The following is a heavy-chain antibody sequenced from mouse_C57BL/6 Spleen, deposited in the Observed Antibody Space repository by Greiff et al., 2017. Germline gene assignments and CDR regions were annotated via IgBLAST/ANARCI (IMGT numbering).Heavy chain of an antibody. V-gene: IGHV1-72*01. CDR1: GYTFTSYW. CDR2: IDPNSGGT. CDR3: ARRGCSNYVYAMDY. Sequence: VQLQQPGAELVKPGASVTLSCKASGYTFTSYWMHWVKQRPGRGLEWIGRIDPNSGGTKYNEKFKSKATLTVDKPSSTAYRQLSSLTSEDSAVYDCARRGCSNYVYAMDYWGQGTSVTVSS. J-gene: IGHJ4*01. D-gene: IGHD2-5*01.